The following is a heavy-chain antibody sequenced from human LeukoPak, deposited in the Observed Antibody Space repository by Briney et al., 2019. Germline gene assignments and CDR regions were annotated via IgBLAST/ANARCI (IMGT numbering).Heavy chain of an antibody. D-gene: IGHD3-22*01. CDR2: ISYDGSNK. CDR3: AGLMYYYDSSTFPDY. V-gene: IGHV3-30-3*01. J-gene: IGHJ4*02. Sequence: GGSLRLSCAASGFTFSSYAMHWVRQAPGKGLEWVAVISYDGSNKYYADSVKGRFTISRDNSKNTLYLQMNSLRAEDTAVYYCAGLMYYYDSSTFPDYWGQGTLVTVSS. CDR1: GFTFSSYA.